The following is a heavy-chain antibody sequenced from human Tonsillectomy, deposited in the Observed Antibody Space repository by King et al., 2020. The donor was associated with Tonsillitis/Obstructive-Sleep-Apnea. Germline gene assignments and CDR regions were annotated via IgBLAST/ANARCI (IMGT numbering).Heavy chain of an antibody. CDR1: GGFISSYY. V-gene: IGHV4-59*08. CDR2: IYCSGST. J-gene: IGHJ6*02. Sequence: VQLQESGPGLVKPSETLSLTCTVSGGFISSYYWSWIRQPPGKGLEWIGNIYCSGSTNYNPSLKSRVTISVDTSKNQFSLKLSSVTAADTAVYYCARRNEFGDYGMGAQYGMDVWGQGTTVTVSS. CDR3: ARRNEFGDYGMGAQYGMDV. D-gene: IGHD4-17*01.